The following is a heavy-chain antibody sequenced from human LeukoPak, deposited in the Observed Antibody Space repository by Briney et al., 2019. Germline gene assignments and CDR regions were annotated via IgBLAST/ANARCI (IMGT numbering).Heavy chain of an antibody. CDR1: GCSISSGSYY. CDR3: ARGYDNSGYYYAAPDAFDI. J-gene: IGHJ3*02. CDR2: IYTSGST. Sequence: SETLSLTCTVSGCSISSGSYYWSWIRQPAGKGLEWIGRIYTSGSTNYNPSLKSRVTISVDTSKHHFSLKLSSVTAADTAVSDCARGYDNSGYYYAAPDAFDIWGQGTMVTVSS. V-gene: IGHV4-61*02. D-gene: IGHD3-22*01.